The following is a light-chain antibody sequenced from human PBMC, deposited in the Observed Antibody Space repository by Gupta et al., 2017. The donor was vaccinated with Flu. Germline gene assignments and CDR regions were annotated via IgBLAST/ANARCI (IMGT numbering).Light chain of an antibody. J-gene: IGKJ1*01. V-gene: IGKV3-20*01. CDR1: QSVSSSY. CDR3: QQDCSSWT. Sequence: EIVLTQSPGTLSLSPGERATLSCRASQSVSSSYLAWYQQKPGQAPRLLIYGASSRATGIPDRFSGSGSGTDFTLTISRREPEDFAVYYCQQDCSSWTFGQGTKVEIK. CDR2: GAS.